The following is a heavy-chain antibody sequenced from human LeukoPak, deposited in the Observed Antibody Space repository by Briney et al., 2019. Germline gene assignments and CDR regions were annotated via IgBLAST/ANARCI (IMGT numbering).Heavy chain of an antibody. V-gene: IGHV4-39*01. CDR1: GGSISSSSYY. Sequence: PSETLSLTCTVSGGSISSSSYYWAWIRQTPGTGLEWIGSIYYTRRTYYNPSLKSRVTMSVDTSKNQFSLKLSSVTAGDTAVYYCATTLYCDSSSCYDAFDIWGLGTKVTVSS. CDR2: IYYTRRT. J-gene: IGHJ3*02. CDR3: ATTLYCDSSSCYDAFDI. D-gene: IGHD2-2*01.